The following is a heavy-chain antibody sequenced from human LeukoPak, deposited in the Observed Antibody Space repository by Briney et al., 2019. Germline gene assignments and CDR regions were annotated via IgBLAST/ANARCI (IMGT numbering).Heavy chain of an antibody. Sequence: PSETLSLTCTVTDGSINDFHWVWIRQPPGKGLEWIGDIYSSGHTDYTPSLRGRVSMSIDASRNHFSLKVDSVTTADTAVYYCARGGQWAATNWFDPWGRGILVSVS. D-gene: IGHD1-26*01. CDR2: IYSSGHT. CDR1: DGSINDFH. V-gene: IGHV4-59*01. CDR3: ARGGQWAATNWFDP. J-gene: IGHJ5*02.